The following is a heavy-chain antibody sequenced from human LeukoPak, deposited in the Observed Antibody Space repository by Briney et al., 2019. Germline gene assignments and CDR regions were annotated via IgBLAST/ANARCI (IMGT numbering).Heavy chain of an antibody. J-gene: IGHJ4*02. Sequence: SETLSLTCAVYGASFSGYYWSWIRQPPGKGLEWIGEINHSGSTNYNPSLKSRVTISVDTSKNQFSLKLSSVTAADTAVYYCAREAAAGYFDYWGQGTLVNVSS. D-gene: IGHD6-13*01. CDR1: GASFSGYY. CDR3: AREAAAGYFDY. V-gene: IGHV4-34*01. CDR2: INHSGST.